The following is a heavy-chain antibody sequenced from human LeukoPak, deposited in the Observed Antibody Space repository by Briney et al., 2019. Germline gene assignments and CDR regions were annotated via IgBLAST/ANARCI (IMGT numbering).Heavy chain of an antibody. CDR2: INAGNGNT. Sequence: GASVKVSCKASGYTFTGYYMHWVRQAPGQRLEWMGWINAGNGNTKYSQKFQGRVTITRDTSASTAYMELSSLRSEDTAVYYCARASVGYRDFRFDYWGQGTLVTVSS. CDR3: ARASVGYRDFRFDY. J-gene: IGHJ4*02. CDR1: GYTFTGYY. D-gene: IGHD2-2*03. V-gene: IGHV1-3*01.